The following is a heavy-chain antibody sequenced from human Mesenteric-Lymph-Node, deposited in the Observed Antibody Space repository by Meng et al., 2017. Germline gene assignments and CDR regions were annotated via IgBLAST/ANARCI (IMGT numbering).Heavy chain of an antibody. CDR1: GGSISSSSYY. Sequence: SETLSLTCTVSGGSISSSSYYWGWIRQPPGKGLEWIGSIYYSGSTYYNPSLKSRVTISVDTSKNQFSLKLSSVTAADTAVYYCARSIVGANPDYWGQGTLVTVSS. CDR3: ARSIVGANPDY. CDR2: IYYSGST. V-gene: IGHV4-39*07. D-gene: IGHD1-26*01. J-gene: IGHJ4*02.